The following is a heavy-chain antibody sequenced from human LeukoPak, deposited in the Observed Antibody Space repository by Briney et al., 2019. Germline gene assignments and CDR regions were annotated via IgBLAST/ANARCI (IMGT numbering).Heavy chain of an antibody. CDR3: ERDPSEYEYNRGWYRDF. V-gene: IGHV3-23*01. J-gene: IGHJ4*02. Sequence: GRSLRLSCEASGFTFSNYGMAWFRQAPGKGLEWVSTINLNGDETHNADSVKGRFTISRDNSKGTLALRMSSLRVEDTAVYYCERDPSEYEYNRGWYRDFWGQGSQVIVSS. CDR1: GFTFSNYG. CDR2: INLNGDET. D-gene: IGHD6-19*01.